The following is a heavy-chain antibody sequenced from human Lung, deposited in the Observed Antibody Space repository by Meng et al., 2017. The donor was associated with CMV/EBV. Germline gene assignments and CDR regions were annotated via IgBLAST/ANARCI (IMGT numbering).Heavy chain of an antibody. CDR3: ARASQAYCGGDCSEFDY. Sequence: SVKVSCKASGGTFSSYAISWVRQAPGQGLEWMGGIIPIFGTANYAQKLQGRVTITTDESTSTAYMELSSLRSEDTAVYYCARASQAYCGGDCSEFDYWGRGTLVTVSS. D-gene: IGHD2-21*01. CDR1: GGTFSSYA. V-gene: IGHV1-69*05. J-gene: IGHJ4*02. CDR2: IIPIFGTA.